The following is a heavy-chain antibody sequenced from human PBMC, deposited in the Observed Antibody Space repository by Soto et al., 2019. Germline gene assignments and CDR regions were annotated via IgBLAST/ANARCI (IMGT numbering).Heavy chain of an antibody. D-gene: IGHD4-17*01. J-gene: IGHJ4*02. Sequence: ASVKVACKASGYTLTSYVRSWVRQAPGQGLEWMGWISAYNGNTNYAQKLQGRVTMTTDTSTSTAYMELRSLRSDDTAVYYCARDYGDYLHFDYWGQGTLVTVSS. CDR2: ISAYNGNT. V-gene: IGHV1-18*01. CDR3: ARDYGDYLHFDY. CDR1: GYTLTSYV.